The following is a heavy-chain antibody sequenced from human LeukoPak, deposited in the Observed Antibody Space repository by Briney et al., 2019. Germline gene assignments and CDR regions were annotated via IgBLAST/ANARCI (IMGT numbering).Heavy chain of an antibody. Sequence: PGGSLRLSCTVSGFTVSSNSMSWVRQAPGKGLEWVSSISSSSSYIYYADSVKGRFTISRDNAKNSLYLQMNSLRAEDTAVYYCARDLSIAVAGIAFDIWGQGTMVTVSS. CDR1: GFTVSSNS. CDR2: ISSSSSYI. V-gene: IGHV3-21*01. CDR3: ARDLSIAVAGIAFDI. D-gene: IGHD6-19*01. J-gene: IGHJ3*02.